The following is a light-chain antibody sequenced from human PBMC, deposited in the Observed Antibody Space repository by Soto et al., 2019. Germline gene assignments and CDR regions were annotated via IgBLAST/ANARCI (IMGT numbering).Light chain of an antibody. CDR1: QSIGSW. J-gene: IGKJ4*01. Sequence: DIQMTQSPSTLSASVGDRVAITCRASQSIGSWLAWYQQKPGKAPQLLIYDASSLKSGVPSRFSGSGSGTDFTLTISSLQPDDFATYYCQQYNTAFGGGTKVDIK. CDR3: QQYNTA. V-gene: IGKV1-5*01. CDR2: DAS.